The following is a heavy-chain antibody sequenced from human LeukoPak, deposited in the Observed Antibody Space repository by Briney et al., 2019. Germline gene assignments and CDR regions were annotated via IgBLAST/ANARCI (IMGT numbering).Heavy chain of an antibody. Sequence: PGGSLRLSCAAPGFTFSDYYMSWIRQAPGKGLEWVSYISSSGSTIYYADSVKGRLTISRENAKNSLYLQMNSLRAEDTAVYYCARGSYYYDSSGYYMDVWGKGTTVTVSS. D-gene: IGHD3-22*01. CDR1: GFTFSDYY. J-gene: IGHJ6*03. CDR3: ARGSYYYDSSGYYMDV. V-gene: IGHV3-11*04. CDR2: ISSSGSTI.